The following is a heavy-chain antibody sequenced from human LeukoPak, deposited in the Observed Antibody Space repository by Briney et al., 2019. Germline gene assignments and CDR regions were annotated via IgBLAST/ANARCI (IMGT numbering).Heavy chain of an antibody. V-gene: IGHV4-38-2*02. Sequence: SSETLSLTCTVSGYSISSGYYWGWIRQPPGKGLEWIGSIYHSGSTYYNPSLKSRVTISVDTSKNQFSLKLSSVTAADTAVYYCARRDEGFDYWGQGTLVTVSP. J-gene: IGHJ4*02. CDR1: GYSISSGYY. CDR3: ARRDEGFDY. CDR2: IYHSGST.